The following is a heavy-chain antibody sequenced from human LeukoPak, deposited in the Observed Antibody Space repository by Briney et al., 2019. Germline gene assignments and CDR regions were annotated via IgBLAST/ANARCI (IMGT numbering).Heavy chain of an antibody. CDR3: ARVAGLRPYFDY. CDR2: INPNSGGT. J-gene: IGHJ4*02. V-gene: IGHV1-2*02. CDR1: GYTFNGYY. Sequence: ASVKVSCKASGYTFNGYYKHWVRQAPGQGLEWMGWINPNSGGTNYAQKFQGRVTMTRETSISTAYMELSRLRSDDTAVYYCARVAGLRPYFDYWGQGTLVTVSS.